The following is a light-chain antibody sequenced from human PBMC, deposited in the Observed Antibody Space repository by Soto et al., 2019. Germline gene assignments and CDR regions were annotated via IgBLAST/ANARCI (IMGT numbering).Light chain of an antibody. Sequence: EIVLTQSPATLSLSPGDRATLSCRASQSVGSSLGWYQQRPGQAPRLLIYDASNRATGIPARFIGSGSGTDFTLTISSLEPEDFAVYYCQQRSDWPSTFGGGTKVEIK. J-gene: IGKJ4*01. V-gene: IGKV3-11*01. CDR3: QQRSDWPST. CDR1: QSVGSS. CDR2: DAS.